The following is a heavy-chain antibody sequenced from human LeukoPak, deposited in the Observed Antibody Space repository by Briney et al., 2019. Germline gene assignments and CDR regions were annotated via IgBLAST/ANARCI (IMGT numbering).Heavy chain of an antibody. CDR3: AAHSFGYYKY. V-gene: IGHV1-18*01. D-gene: IGHD3-9*01. CDR1: GYTFTTYY. J-gene: IGHJ4*02. Sequence: ASVKVSCKTSGYTFTTYYITWVRQAPGQGLEWMGWISAYNGNTNYAQKLQGRVTMTTDTSTSTVYMELRSLRSDDTAMYYCAAHSFGYYKYWGQGTLVTVSS. CDR2: ISAYNGNT.